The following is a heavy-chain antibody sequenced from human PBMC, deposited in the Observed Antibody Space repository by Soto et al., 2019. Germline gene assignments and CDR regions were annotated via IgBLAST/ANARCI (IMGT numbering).Heavy chain of an antibody. CDR3: ARLPLGYCSGGSCYPTNWFDP. Sequence: SETLSLTCTVSGGSISSSSYYWGWIRQPPGKGLEWIGSIYYSGSTYYNPSLKSRVTISVDTSKNQFSLKLSSVTAADTAVYYCARLPLGYCSGGSCYPTNWFDPWGQGTLVTVST. CDR1: GGSISSSSYY. D-gene: IGHD2-15*01. CDR2: IYYSGST. J-gene: IGHJ5*02. V-gene: IGHV4-39*01.